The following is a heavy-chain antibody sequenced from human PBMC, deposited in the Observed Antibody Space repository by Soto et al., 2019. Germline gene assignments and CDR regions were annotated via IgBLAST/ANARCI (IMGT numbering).Heavy chain of an antibody. CDR1: GGTFSSYA. CDR2: IIPIFGTA. Sequence: SVKVSCKASGGTFSSYAISWVRQAPGQGLEWMGGIIPIFGTANYAQKFQGRVTITADESTSTAYMELSSLRSEDTAVYYCARSNGDYYDSSGYGSHYDYWGHGTLVSVSS. V-gene: IGHV1-69*13. CDR3: ARSNGDYYDSSGYGSHYDY. D-gene: IGHD3-22*01. J-gene: IGHJ4*01.